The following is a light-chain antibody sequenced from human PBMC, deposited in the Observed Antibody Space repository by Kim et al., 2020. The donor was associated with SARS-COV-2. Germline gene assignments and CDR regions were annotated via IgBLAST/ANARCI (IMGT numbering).Light chain of an antibody. CDR2: SNN. V-gene: IGLV1-44*01. J-gene: IGLJ2*01. Sequence: ELTQPPSASGTPGQRVTISCSGSSSNIGSNTVNWYQHLPGTAPKLLIYSNNQRPSGVPDRFSGSKSGTSASLAISGLQSEDEADYYCAAWDDSLNGPVFGGGTKLTVL. CDR1: SSNIGSNT. CDR3: AAWDDSLNGPV.